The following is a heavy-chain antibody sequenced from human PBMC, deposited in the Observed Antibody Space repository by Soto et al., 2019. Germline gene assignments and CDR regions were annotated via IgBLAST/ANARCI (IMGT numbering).Heavy chain of an antibody. CDR1: GGSVSSGSYY. Sequence: SETRSLTCTVSGGSVSSGSYYWSWIRQPPGKGLEWIGYIYYSGSTNYNPSLKGRVTISVDTSKNQFSLKLSSVTAADTAVYYCARAREMATITDYWGQGTLVTVSS. J-gene: IGHJ4*02. V-gene: IGHV4-61*01. D-gene: IGHD5-12*01. CDR2: IYYSGST. CDR3: ARAREMATITDY.